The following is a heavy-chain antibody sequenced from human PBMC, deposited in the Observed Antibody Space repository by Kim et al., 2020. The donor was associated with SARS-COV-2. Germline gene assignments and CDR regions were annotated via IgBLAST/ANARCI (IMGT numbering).Heavy chain of an antibody. V-gene: IGHV3-23*01. CDR3: AKPSRVDCGGDCYFGY. J-gene: IGHJ4*02. D-gene: IGHD2-21*02. Sequence: SMKGRCTISRDNSKNTLYLQMNSLRAEDTAVYYCAKPSRVDCGGDCYFGYWGQGTLVTVSS.